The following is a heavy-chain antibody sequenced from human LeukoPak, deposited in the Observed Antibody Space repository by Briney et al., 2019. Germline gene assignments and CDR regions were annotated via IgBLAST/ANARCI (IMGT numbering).Heavy chain of an antibody. CDR1: GFTFSSYG. CDR3: AKDQEGTAYYGMDV. J-gene: IGHJ6*02. Sequence: GRSLRLSCAASGFTFSSYGMHWVRQAPGKGLEWVAVISYDGSNKYYADSVKGRFTISRDNSKNTLYLQMNSLRAEDTAVYYCAKDQEGTAYYGMDVWGQGTTVTVSS. V-gene: IGHV3-30*18. CDR2: ISYDGSNK. D-gene: IGHD1-1*01.